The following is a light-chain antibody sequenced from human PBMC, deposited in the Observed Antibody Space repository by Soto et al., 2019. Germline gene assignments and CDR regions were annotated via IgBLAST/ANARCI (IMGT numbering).Light chain of an antibody. CDR2: DAY. J-gene: IGKJ4*01. Sequence: AIQLTQSPSSLSESVGARHTITCRASQGISSALAWYQQKPGKAPKLLIYDAYSLESGVPSRFSGSGAGTDFTLTISSLQPEDFATYYCQKFNNYPLTFGGGTKV. CDR1: QGISSA. V-gene: IGKV1D-13*01. CDR3: QKFNNYPLT.